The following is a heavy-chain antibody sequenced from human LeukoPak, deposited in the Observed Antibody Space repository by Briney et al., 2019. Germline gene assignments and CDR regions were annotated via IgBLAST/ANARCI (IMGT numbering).Heavy chain of an antibody. CDR2: ISGSGGST. D-gene: IGHD6-13*01. CDR1: GFTFSGYA. V-gene: IGHV3-23*01. Sequence: GGSLRLSCAASGFTFSGYAMSWVRQAPGKGLEWVSAISGSGGSTYYADSVKGRFTISRDNSKNTLYLQMNSLRAEDTAVYYCAKDRPHGAAGLHDAFDIWGQGTMVTVSS. J-gene: IGHJ3*02. CDR3: AKDRPHGAAGLHDAFDI.